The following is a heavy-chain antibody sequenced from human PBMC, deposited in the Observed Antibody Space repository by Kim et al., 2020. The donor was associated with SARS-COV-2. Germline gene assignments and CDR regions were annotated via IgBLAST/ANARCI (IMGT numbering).Heavy chain of an antibody. V-gene: IGHV3-7*01. CDR1: GFTFSSYW. CDR3: ARFYSSSSGGMDV. D-gene: IGHD6-6*01. J-gene: IGHJ6*02. CDR2: IKQDGSEK. Sequence: GGSLRLSCAASGFTFSSYWMSWVRQAPGKGLEWVANIKQDGSEKYYVDSVKGRFTISRDNAKNSLYLQMNSLRAEDTAVYYCARFYSSSSGGMDVWGQGTKVTVSS.